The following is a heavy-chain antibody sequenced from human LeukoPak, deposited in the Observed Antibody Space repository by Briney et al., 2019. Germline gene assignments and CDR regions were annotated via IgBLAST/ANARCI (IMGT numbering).Heavy chain of an antibody. CDR3: AKSLRITIFGVVSKPLYYMGV. Sequence: GGSLRLSCAASGFTFNNAWMSWVRQAPGKGLEWVSAISGSGGSTYYADSVKGRFTISRDNSKNTLYLQMNSLRAEDTAVYYCAKSLRITIFGVVSKPLYYMGVWGKGTTVTVSS. V-gene: IGHV3-23*01. CDR1: GFTFNNAW. J-gene: IGHJ6*03. CDR2: ISGSGGST. D-gene: IGHD3-3*01.